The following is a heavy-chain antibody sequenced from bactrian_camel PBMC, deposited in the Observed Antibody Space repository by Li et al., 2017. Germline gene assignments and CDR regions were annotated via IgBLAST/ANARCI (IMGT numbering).Heavy chain of an antibody. CDR2: IESDGST. J-gene: IGHJ6*01. Sequence: HVQLVESGGGSVQAGGSPRLSCVASGDTIGRYCMGWFRQIPDKEREGVAGIESDGSTSYADSVKGRFTISQDNAVNTMYLQMNNLKPTDTGVYYCAAAGTRASVMGPSTRTCPTDFGYWGQGTQVTVS. D-gene: IGHD3*01. V-gene: IGHV3S9*01. CDR3: AAAGTRASVMGPSTRTCPTDFGY. CDR1: GDTIGRYC.